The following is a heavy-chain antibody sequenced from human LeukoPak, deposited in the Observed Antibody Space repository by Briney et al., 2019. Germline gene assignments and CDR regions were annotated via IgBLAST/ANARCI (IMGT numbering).Heavy chain of an antibody. J-gene: IGHJ4*02. V-gene: IGHV1-2*02. CDR1: GYSFTAAYN. D-gene: IGHD5-12*01. CDR2: INPSSGDT. Sequence: GASVKVSCKASGYSFTAAYNIHWLRQAPGQGPEFLGWINPSSGDTRYAQKFQGRVTVTRDTVISTAYMELSSLTSDDTAVYYCARDPGGTYDYWGQGTLVTVSS. CDR3: ARDPGGTYDY.